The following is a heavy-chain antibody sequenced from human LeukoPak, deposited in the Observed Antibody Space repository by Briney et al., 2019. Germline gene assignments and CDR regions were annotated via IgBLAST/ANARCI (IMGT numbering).Heavy chain of an antibody. J-gene: IGHJ4*02. V-gene: IGHV3-53*01. CDR2: IYSGGST. CDR1: GFTVSSNY. D-gene: IGHD6-6*01. CDR3: ARDGDWYSSSFELDY. Sequence: GGSLRLSCAASGFTVSSNYMSWVRQAPGKGLEWVSVIYSGGSTYYADSVKGRFTISRDNSKNTLYLQMNSLRAEDTAVYYCARDGDWYSSSFELDYWGQGTLVTVSS.